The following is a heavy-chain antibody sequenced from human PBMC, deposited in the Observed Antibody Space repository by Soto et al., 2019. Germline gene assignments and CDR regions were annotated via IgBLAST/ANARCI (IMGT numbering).Heavy chain of an antibody. CDR2: IYYSGST. CDR1: GGSISSGGYY. V-gene: IGHV4-31*03. Sequence: SETLSLTCTVSGGSISSGGYYWSWIRQHPGKGLEWIGYIYYSGSTYYNPSLKSRVTISVDTSKNQFSLKLSSVTAADTAVYYCARVGCTNGVCSEKYFQHWGQGTLVTVSS. CDR3: ARVGCTNGVCSEKYFQH. J-gene: IGHJ1*01. D-gene: IGHD2-8*01.